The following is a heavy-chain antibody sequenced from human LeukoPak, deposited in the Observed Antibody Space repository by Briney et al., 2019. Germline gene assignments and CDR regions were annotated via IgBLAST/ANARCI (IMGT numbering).Heavy chain of an antibody. D-gene: IGHD2-15*01. CDR3: ALGDCSGGSCYYRCDY. J-gene: IGHJ4*02. V-gene: IGHV1-18*01. CDR2: ISAYNGNT. CDR1: GYTFTSYG. Sequence: ASVKVSCKASGYTFTSYGISWMRQAPGQGLEWMGWISAYNGNTNYAQKFQGRVTITADKSTSTAYMELSSLRSEDTAVYYCALGDCSGGSCYYRCDYWGQGTLVTVSS.